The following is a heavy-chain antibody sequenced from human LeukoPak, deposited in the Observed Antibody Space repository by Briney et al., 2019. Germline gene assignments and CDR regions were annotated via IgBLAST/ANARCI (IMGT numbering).Heavy chain of an antibody. Sequence: GGSLRLSCAASGFTFSAYSMNWVRQAPGKGLEWVSAISGSGGSTYYADSVKGRFTISRDNSKNTLYLQMNSLRAEDTAVYYCARASYDVLTGWGQGTLVAVSS. D-gene: IGHD3-9*01. V-gene: IGHV3-23*01. J-gene: IGHJ4*02. CDR1: GFTFSAYS. CDR2: ISGSGGST. CDR3: ARASYDVLTG.